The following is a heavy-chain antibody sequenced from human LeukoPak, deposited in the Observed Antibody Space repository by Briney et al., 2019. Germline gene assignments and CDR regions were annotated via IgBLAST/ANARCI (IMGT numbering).Heavy chain of an antibody. J-gene: IGHJ4*02. CDR1: GFTFSRNA. V-gene: IGHV3-30*01. D-gene: IGHD3-10*01. Sequence: GGSLRLSCAASGFTFSRNAMHWVRQAPGKGLEWVAVTSYDGDITYYADPVKGRFTISRDNPKNTLYLQLNSLRAEDTAVYYCARGSTYYYDSGSSGPHYFDYWGQGTLVTVSS. CDR2: TSYDGDIT. CDR3: ARGSTYYYDSGSSGPHYFDY.